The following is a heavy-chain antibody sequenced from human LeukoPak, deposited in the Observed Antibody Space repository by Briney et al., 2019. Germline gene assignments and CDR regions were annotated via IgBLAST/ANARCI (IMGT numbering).Heavy chain of an antibody. CDR3: ANGPLYGAEYFQH. CDR2: ISYDGSNK. Sequence: GGSLGLSCAASGFTFSNYGMHWVRQAPGKGLEWVAVISYDGSNKYYADSVKGRFTISRDNSKNTLYLQMNSLRAEDTAVYYCANGPLYGAEYFQHWGQGTLVTVSS. J-gene: IGHJ1*01. D-gene: IGHD3-10*01. V-gene: IGHV3-30*18. CDR1: GFTFSNYG.